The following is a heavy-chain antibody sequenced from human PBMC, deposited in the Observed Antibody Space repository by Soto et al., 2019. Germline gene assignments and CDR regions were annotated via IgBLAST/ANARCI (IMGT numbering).Heavy chain of an antibody. Sequence: WASVKVSCKASGYTFTSYDINWVRQATGQGLEWMGWMNPNSGNTGYAQKFQGRVTMTRNTSISTAYMELSSLRSEDTAVYYCARGEFFPGYYDFWSGYYRYYYGMDVWGQGTTVTVSS. CDR2: MNPNSGNT. CDR3: ARGEFFPGYYDFWSGYYRYYYGMDV. D-gene: IGHD3-3*01. J-gene: IGHJ6*02. CDR1: GYTFTSYD. V-gene: IGHV1-8*01.